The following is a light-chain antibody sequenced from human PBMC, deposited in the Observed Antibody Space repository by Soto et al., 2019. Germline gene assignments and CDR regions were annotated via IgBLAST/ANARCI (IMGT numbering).Light chain of an antibody. V-gene: IGKV1-39*01. CDR2: AAS. CDR3: QQSYSGPPT. CDR1: QSLNDY. J-gene: IGKJ1*01. Sequence: DIQVTQSPSSLSASVGDRVIITCRASQSLNDYLNWYQQKPGKAPKLLIYAASSLEGGVTSRFSGSGSGTEFTLTINSLQPEDSATYYCQQSYSGPPTFGQGTKVEIK.